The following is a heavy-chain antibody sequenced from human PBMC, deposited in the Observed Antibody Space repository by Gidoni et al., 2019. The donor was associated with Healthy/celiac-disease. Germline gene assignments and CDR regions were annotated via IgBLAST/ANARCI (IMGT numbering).Heavy chain of an antibody. CDR1: GLAFSSYE. Sequence: EVQLVESGGGVVQPGGSLGLSCAASGLAFSSYEMNWVRQAPGKCLEWVSYISSSCSNIYYADSVKGRFTISRDNAKNSLYLQMNSLRAEDTAVYYCARVSSSPGGYYYYGMDVWGQGTTVTVSS. V-gene: IGHV3-48*03. J-gene: IGHJ6*02. CDR3: ARVSSSPGGYYYYGMDV. CDR2: ISSSCSNI. D-gene: IGHD2-15*01.